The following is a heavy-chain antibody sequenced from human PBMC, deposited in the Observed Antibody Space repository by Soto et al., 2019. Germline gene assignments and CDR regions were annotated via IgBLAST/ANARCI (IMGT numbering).Heavy chain of an antibody. CDR1: GFIFNTYS. D-gene: IGHD2-15*01. CDR2: ISGSSVYI. V-gene: IGHV3-21*01. J-gene: IGHJ6*02. Sequence: GGSLRLSCAASGFIFNTYSMNWVRQAPGKGLEWVSSISGSSVYIYYADSLKGRFTISRDNAKNSLYLQMSSLRAEDTAVYYCASAAVWDIVVVVAAPRLSGMDVWGQGTTVTVSS. CDR3: ASAAVWDIVVVVAAPRLSGMDV.